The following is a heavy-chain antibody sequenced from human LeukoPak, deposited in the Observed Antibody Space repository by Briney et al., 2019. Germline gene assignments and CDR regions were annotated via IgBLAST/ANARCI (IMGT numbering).Heavy chain of an antibody. Sequence: GGSLRLSCVASGFSFSSYEMNWVRQAPGKGREWVSYISSGGSARNYAGSLKGRCTISRDNAKNSTYLQMNSVRVEDPAVYYCARDVSGSERGFDLWGQGTLVTVSS. CDR2: ISSGGSAR. CDR3: ARDVSGSERGFDL. J-gene: IGHJ4*02. V-gene: IGHV3-48*03. CDR1: GFSFSSYE. D-gene: IGHD3-3*01.